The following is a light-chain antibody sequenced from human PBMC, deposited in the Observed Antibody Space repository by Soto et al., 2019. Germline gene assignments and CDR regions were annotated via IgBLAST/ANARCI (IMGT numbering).Light chain of an antibody. V-gene: IGKV3-15*01. CDR3: QQSTNWPRT. J-gene: IGKJ1*01. CDR1: QRVSSN. Sequence: EIVMTQYPATLSVSPGERATLSCRASQRVSSNFAWYRQKPGQAPRLLSYGASSRGTVIPARFSGSGSGTEFTRTIRILQAAALAVYYCQQSTNWPRTFCQGTKGDIK. CDR2: GAS.